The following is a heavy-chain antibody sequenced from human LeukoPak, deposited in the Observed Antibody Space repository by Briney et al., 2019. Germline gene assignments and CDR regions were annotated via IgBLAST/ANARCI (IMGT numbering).Heavy chain of an antibody. CDR3: ARDVAGYYYYMDV. CDR1: GYSISSDYY. Sequence: SETLSLTCTVSGYSISSDYYWGWIRQPPGKGLEWIGSVHHSGRTYYNPSLKSRVTISVDTSKNQFSLKLISVTAADTAVYYCARDVAGYYYYMDVWGKGTTVTISS. V-gene: IGHV4-38-2*02. J-gene: IGHJ6*03. CDR2: VHHSGRT.